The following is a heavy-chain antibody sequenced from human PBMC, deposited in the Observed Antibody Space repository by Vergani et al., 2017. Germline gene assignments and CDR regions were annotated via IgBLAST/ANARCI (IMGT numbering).Heavy chain of an antibody. D-gene: IGHD3-3*01. CDR1: GFTFSSYG. CDR3: ARGDFRFRWYFDY. V-gene: IGHV3-33*01. CDR2: IWYDGSNK. Sequence: QVQLVESGGGVVQPGRSLRLSCAASGFTFSSYGMHWVRQAPGKGLEWVAVIWYDGSNKYYADSVKGRFTISRDNSKNTLYLQMNSLRAEDTAVYYCARGDFRFRWYFDYWGQGTLVTVSS. J-gene: IGHJ4*02.